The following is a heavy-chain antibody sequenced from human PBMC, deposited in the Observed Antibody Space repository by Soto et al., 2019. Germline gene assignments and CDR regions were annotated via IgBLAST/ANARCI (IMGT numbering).Heavy chain of an antibody. D-gene: IGHD3-22*01. CDR3: ATKRYYDSSGYHFDY. J-gene: IGHJ4*02. CDR2: ISGSGGST. Sequence: PGGSLRLSCAASGFTFSSYAMSWVRQAPGKGLEWVSAISGSGGSTYYADSVKGRFTISRDNSKNTLYLQMNSLRAEDTAVYYCATKRYYDSSGYHFDYWGQGTLVTVSS. CDR1: GFTFSSYA. V-gene: IGHV3-23*01.